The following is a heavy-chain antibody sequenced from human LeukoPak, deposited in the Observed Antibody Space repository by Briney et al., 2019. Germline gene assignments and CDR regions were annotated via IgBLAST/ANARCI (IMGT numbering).Heavy chain of an antibody. D-gene: IGHD3-9*01. CDR2: ISGSGGST. Sequence: PGGSLRLSCAASGFTFRSYAMSWVRQAPGKGLDWVSAISGSGGSTYYADSVKGRFTISRDNSKNTLFLQMNSLRAEDTAVYYCARVLGGSDILTGYYNYWGQGTLVTVSS. V-gene: IGHV3-23*01. J-gene: IGHJ4*02. CDR1: GFTFRSYA. CDR3: ARVLGGSDILTGYYNY.